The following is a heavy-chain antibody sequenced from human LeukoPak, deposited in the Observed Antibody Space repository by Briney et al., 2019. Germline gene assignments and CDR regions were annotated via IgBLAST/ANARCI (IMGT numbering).Heavy chain of an antibody. CDR2: ISYDGSNK. CDR3: AKGGGYEAQYYYYYMDV. J-gene: IGHJ6*03. D-gene: IGHD5-12*01. CDR1: GFTFSSYA. Sequence: GGSLRLSCAASGFTFSSYAMHWVRQAPGKGLEWVAVISYDGSNKYYADSVKGRFTISRDNSKNTLYLHVNSLRPEDTAAYYCAKGGGYEAQYYYYYMDVWGKGTTVTISS. V-gene: IGHV3-30*04.